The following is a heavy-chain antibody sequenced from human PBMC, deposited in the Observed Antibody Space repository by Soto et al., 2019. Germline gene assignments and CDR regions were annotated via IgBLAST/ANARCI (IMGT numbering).Heavy chain of an antibody. CDR3: ARDQSDYGDYDPYYYYGMDV. J-gene: IGHJ6*02. D-gene: IGHD4-17*01. V-gene: IGHV1-18*01. Sequence: QVQLVQSGAEVKKPGASVKVSCKASGYTFTSYGISWVRQAPGQGLEWMGWISAYNGNTNYAQKLQGRVTMTTDTSTSTAYMELRSLRSDDTAVYYCARDQSDYGDYDPYYYYGMDVWGQGTTVTVSS. CDR1: GYTFTSYG. CDR2: ISAYNGNT.